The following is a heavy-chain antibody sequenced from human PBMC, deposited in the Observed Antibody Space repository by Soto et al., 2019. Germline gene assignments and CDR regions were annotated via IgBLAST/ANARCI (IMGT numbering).Heavy chain of an antibody. CDR3: TRYYYESTGYYVY. V-gene: IGHV3-49*04. CDR2: IRNKASGGTA. D-gene: IGHD3-22*01. Sequence: GGSLRLSCTGSGFTFGNYALSWVRQAPGKGLEWVGFIRNKASGGTADYAASVKGRISISRDDSRSIAYLEINSLQTEDTAVYYCTRYYYESTGYYVYWGQGTLVTVSS. CDR1: GFTFGNYA. J-gene: IGHJ4*02.